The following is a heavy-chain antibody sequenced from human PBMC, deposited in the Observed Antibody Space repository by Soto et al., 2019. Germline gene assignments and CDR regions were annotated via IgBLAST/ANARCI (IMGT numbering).Heavy chain of an antibody. CDR2: IIPIFGTA. CDR1: GGIFSSYA. J-gene: IGHJ4*02. Sequence: QVQLVQSGAEVKKPGSSVKVSCKASGGIFSSYAISWVRQAPGQGLEWMGGIIPIFGTANYAQKVQGRVTITADESTSTAYVELSSLRSEDTAVYYCARGYSSGWYSKLWGQGTLVTVSS. D-gene: IGHD6-19*01. V-gene: IGHV1-69*12. CDR3: ARGYSSGWYSKL.